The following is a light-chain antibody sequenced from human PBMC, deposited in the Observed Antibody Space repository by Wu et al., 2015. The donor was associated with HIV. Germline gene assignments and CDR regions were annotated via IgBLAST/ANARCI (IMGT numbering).Light chain of an antibody. CDR2: DAS. J-gene: IGKJ5*01. V-gene: IGKV3-15*01. Sequence: EIVMTQSPATLSVSPGGRVTLSCRASQIIAINLAWYQQKPGQPPRLLIYDASTRATGFPARFSGGGSGTEFTLTINTLQSGDVAVYYCQQRTNWPITFGQGTRLEI. CDR3: QQRTNWPIT. CDR1: QIIAIN.